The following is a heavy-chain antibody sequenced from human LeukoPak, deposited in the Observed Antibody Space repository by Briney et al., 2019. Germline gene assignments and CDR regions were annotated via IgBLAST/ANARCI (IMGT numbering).Heavy chain of an antibody. CDR2: ISGSGVST. V-gene: IGHV3-23*01. J-gene: IGHJ6*03. CDR1: GFTFSSFG. CDR3: AKCILTGYYKGYMDV. D-gene: IGHD3-9*01. Sequence: PGGSLRLSCAASGFTFSSFGMSWVRQAPGKGLEWVSAISGSGVSTYYADSVKGRFTISRDNSKNSLYLQMNSLGAEDTAVYYCAKCILTGYYKGYMDVWGKGTTVTISS.